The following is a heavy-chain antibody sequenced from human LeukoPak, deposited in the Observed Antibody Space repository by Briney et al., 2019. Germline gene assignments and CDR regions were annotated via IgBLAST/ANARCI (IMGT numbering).Heavy chain of an antibody. CDR1: GFTFSGYY. CDR2: ISSSSSTI. Sequence: GGSLRLSCAASGFTFSGYYMTWIRQAPGKGLEWLSHISSSSSTIDYADSVKGRFTISRDNAKNSLFLQMNNLRAEDTAVYYCARDSDVDYTPLNFDYWGPGTLVTVSS. V-gene: IGHV3-11*01. J-gene: IGHJ4*02. CDR3: ARDSDVDYTPLNFDY. D-gene: IGHD4-17*01.